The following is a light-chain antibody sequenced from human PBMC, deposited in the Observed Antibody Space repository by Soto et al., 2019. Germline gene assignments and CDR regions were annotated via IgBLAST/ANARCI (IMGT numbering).Light chain of an antibody. CDR1: KSVSRNS. Sequence: EIVLTQSPGTLSLSPGERATLSCRASKSVSRNSLAWYQQQPGQAPRLLIYGASSRATDIPDRFSGSGSGTEFTLIVSRLEPEDFAVYFCQQYGTSPPTFGPGTKVDIK. J-gene: IGKJ3*01. CDR3: QQYGTSPPT. CDR2: GAS. V-gene: IGKV3-20*01.